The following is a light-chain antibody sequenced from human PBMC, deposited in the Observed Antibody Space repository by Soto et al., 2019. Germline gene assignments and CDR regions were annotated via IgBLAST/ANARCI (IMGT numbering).Light chain of an antibody. CDR2: SAS. CDR3: QQLNDYPIT. J-gene: IGKJ5*01. V-gene: IGKV1-9*01. Sequence: EIQLTQSPSFLSASVGDRVTITCRASQIISTYLAWYQQKPGKAPKVLIYSASTLQSGVPARFSGSGSRTLFTLTISSLQPEDFATYYCQQLNDYPITFGQGTRLEIK. CDR1: QIISTY.